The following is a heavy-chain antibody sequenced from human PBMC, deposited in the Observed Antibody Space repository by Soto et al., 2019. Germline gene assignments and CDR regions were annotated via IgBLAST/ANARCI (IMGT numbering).Heavy chain of an antibody. CDR2: IYHSGST. CDR3: ARDLPDCSTSCYTKYNWFDH. V-gene: IGHV4-38-2*02. Sequence: PXGTLSLTFAVSGYSISSGYDWCWIRQPPGKGLEWIGSIYHSGSTYYNPSLKSRVTISVDTSKNQFSLKLSSVTAADTAVYYCARDLPDCSTSCYTKYNWFDHWGQGTLVTVS. D-gene: IGHD2-2*02. J-gene: IGHJ5*02. CDR1: GYSISSGYD.